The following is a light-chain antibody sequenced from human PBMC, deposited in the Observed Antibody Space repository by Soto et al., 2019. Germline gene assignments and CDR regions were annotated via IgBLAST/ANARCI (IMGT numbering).Light chain of an antibody. CDR3: QQSGDTPPWT. CDR2: AAS. Sequence: DIQMTQSPSSLSTSVGDRVTITCRASENIRDFVNWYQHKPGKVPTLLIYAASSLQSGVSSRFSGSGSGTEFTLTITSLQPEDFATYYCQQSGDTPPWTFGQGTKVDI. J-gene: IGKJ1*01. CDR1: ENIRDF. V-gene: IGKV1-39*01.